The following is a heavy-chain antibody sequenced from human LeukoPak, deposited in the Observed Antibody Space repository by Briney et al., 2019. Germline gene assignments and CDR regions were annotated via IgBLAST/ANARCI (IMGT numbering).Heavy chain of an antibody. CDR1: GFAFSSYA. CDR3: ARDTSSSWYV. Sequence: GGSLRLSCAASGFAFSSYAMHWVRQAPGKGLEWVANINQDGSEIYYVDSVKGRFTISRDNAKNSLYLQMDSLRAEDTAVYYCARDTSSSWYVWGQGTTVTVSS. V-gene: IGHV3-7*01. CDR2: INQDGSEI. D-gene: IGHD6-13*01. J-gene: IGHJ6*02.